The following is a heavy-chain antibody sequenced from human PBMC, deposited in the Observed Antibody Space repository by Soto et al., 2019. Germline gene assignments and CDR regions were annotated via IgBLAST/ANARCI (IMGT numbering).Heavy chain of an antibody. J-gene: IGHJ6*03. Sequence: QDQLVQSGVEVKKPGASVKVSCKASGDSFTNYGITWVRQAPGQGFEWMGWISAYNGNTKYAQKLQGRVTMTTDASTSTAYLELRSRTSDDTAVYYCARDRGVAPPVAGNTHYYYYMDVWGKGTTVTVSS. CDR1: GDSFTNYG. D-gene: IGHD6-19*01. V-gene: IGHV1-18*01. CDR3: ARDRGVAPPVAGNTHYYYYMDV. CDR2: ISAYNGNT.